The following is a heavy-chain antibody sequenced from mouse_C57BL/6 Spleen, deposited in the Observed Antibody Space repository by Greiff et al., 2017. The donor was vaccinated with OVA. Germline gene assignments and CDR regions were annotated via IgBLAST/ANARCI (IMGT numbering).Heavy chain of an antibody. J-gene: IGHJ1*03. CDR1: GYSITSGYD. CDR2: ITYSGST. Sequence: EVQLQQSGPGMVKPSQSLSLTCTVTGYSITSGYDWHWIRHFPGNKLEWMGYITYSGSTNYNPSLKSRISITHDTSKNHFFLKLNSVTTKDTATYYCERVYEYNWYFDVWGTGTTVTVSS. V-gene: IGHV3-1*01. D-gene: IGHD2-4*01. CDR3: ERVYEYNWYFDV.